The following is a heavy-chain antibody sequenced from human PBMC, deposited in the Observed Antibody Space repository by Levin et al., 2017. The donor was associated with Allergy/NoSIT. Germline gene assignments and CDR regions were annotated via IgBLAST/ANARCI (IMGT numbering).Heavy chain of an antibody. D-gene: IGHD2-21*02. V-gene: IGHV4-61*01. CDR1: GGSVSSGSYY. J-gene: IGHJ4*02. Sequence: SQTLSLTCTVSGGSVSSGSYYWSWIRQPPGKGLEWIGYIYYTDSTDYNPSLKSRVTILVDTSKNQFSLKLTSVTAADTAVYYCARGDRDYYLDYWGQGTLVTVSS. CDR3: ARGDRDYYLDY. CDR2: IYYTDST.